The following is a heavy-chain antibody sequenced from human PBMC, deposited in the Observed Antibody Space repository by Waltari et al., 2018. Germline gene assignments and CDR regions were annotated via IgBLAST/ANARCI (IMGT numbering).Heavy chain of an antibody. CDR2: RKQDGSEK. J-gene: IGHJ3*02. CDR1: GFTFSSYW. Sequence: EVQLVESGGGLVQPGGSLRLSCAASGFTFSSYWMSWVRQAPGKGLEWVANRKQDGSEKDYVDSVKGRFTISRDNAKNSLYLQMNSLRAEDTAVYYCARDAYGDRGAFDIWGQGTMVTVSS. V-gene: IGHV3-7*01. CDR3: ARDAYGDRGAFDI. D-gene: IGHD4-17*01.